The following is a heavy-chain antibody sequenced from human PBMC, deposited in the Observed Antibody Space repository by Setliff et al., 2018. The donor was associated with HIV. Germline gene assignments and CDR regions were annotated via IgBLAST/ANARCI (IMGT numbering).Heavy chain of an antibody. CDR3: ARTRSGTYYGEMNWFDP. CDR1: GGAISSAY. Sequence: SETLSLTCAVSGGAISSAYWSWVRQPPGKGLEWIGYLYSGGITKYNPSLKSRVTISVDTSKNRFSLTLRAVTAADTAVYYCARTRSGTYYGEMNWFDPWGQGILVTVSS. V-gene: IGHV4-59*08. CDR2: LYSGGIT. J-gene: IGHJ5*02. D-gene: IGHD3-10*01.